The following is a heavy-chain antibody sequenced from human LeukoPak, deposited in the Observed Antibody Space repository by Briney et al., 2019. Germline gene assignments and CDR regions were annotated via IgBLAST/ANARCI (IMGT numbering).Heavy chain of an antibody. J-gene: IGHJ4*02. V-gene: IGHV3-11*01. CDR2: ISSSGSTI. CDR1: GRTFSDYY. D-gene: IGHD2-21*02. CDR3: ARDLVVVTDYYFDY. Sequence: GGSLRLSCAASGRTFSDYYMSWIRQAPGKGLEWVSYISSSGSTIYYADSVKGRFTISRDNAKNSLYLQMNSLRAEDTAVYYCARDLVVVTDYYFDYWGQGTLVTVSS.